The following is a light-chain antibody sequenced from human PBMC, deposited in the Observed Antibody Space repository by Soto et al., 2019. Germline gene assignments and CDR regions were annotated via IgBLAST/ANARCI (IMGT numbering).Light chain of an antibody. Sequence: QSALTQPRSVSGSPGQSVTISCTGTNSDVGGYDYVSWYQHHPGKAPKLMIFDVNKRPSGVPDRFSGSKSGNTASLTISGLQAEDEADYYCCSSAGSDAFWVLGGGTKLTVL. CDR1: NSDVGGYDY. J-gene: IGLJ3*02. CDR2: DVN. V-gene: IGLV2-11*01. CDR3: CSSAGSDAFWV.